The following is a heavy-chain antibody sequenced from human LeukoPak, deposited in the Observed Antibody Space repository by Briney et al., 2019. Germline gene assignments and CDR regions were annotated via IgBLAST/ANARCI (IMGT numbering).Heavy chain of an antibody. D-gene: IGHD6-19*01. CDR3: ASEGSGRYQGYFDY. J-gene: IGHJ4*02. CDR1: GGSISSYY. V-gene: IGHV4-4*07. CDR2: IYTSGST. Sequence: SSETLSLTCTVSGGSISSYYWSWIRQPAGKGPEWIGRIYTSGSTNYNPSLKSRVTMSVDTSKNQFSLKLSSVTAADTAVYYCASEGSGRYQGYFDYWGQGTLVTVSS.